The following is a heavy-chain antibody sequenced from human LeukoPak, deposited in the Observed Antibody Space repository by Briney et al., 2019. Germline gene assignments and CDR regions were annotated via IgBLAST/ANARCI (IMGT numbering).Heavy chain of an antibody. V-gene: IGHV3-23*01. Sequence: GGSLRLSCAASGFTFSSYAMSWVRQAPGKGLEWVSAISGSGGSTYYADSVKGRFTISRDNSKNTLYLQMNSLRAEDTAVYYCARDRERMVWVGAAAEIVEYYYYYGMDVWGQGTTVTVSS. CDR1: GFTFSSYA. CDR3: ARDRERMVWVGAAAEIVEYYYYYGMDV. CDR2: ISGSGGST. D-gene: IGHD6-13*01. J-gene: IGHJ6*02.